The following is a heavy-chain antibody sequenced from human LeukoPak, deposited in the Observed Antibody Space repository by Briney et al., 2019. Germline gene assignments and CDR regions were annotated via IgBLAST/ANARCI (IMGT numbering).Heavy chain of an antibody. CDR1: GFTFSNYA. Sequence: PGGSLRLSCAASGFTFSNYAMSWVRQAPGKGLKWVATVNDNGAATYYADSVKGRFTISRDNSYNTVSLQMNGLRDEDTGVYYCAKYCSKNYYYYYMDVWGKGTTVTVSS. D-gene: IGHD2-2*01. CDR2: VNDNGAAT. V-gene: IGHV3-23*01. CDR3: AKYCSKNYYYYYMDV. J-gene: IGHJ6*03.